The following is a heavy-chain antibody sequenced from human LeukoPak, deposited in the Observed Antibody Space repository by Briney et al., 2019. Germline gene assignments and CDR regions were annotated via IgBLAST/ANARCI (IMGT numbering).Heavy chain of an antibody. D-gene: IGHD3-22*01. CDR2: INHSGST. Sequence: SETLSLTCAVYGGSFSGYYWSWIRQPPGKGLEWVWEINHSGSTNYNPPLKSRVTISVDTSKNQFSLKLSSVTAADTAVYYCARGQGAYDSSGFDYWGQGTLVTVSS. J-gene: IGHJ4*02. CDR1: GGSFSGYY. V-gene: IGHV4-34*01. CDR3: ARGQGAYDSSGFDY.